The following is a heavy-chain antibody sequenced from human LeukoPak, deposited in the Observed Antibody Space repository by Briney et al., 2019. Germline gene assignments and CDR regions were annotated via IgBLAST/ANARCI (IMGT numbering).Heavy chain of an antibody. V-gene: IGHV4-34*01. J-gene: IGHJ5*02. CDR2: INHSGST. CDR3: ARAWYNWNYSNRFDP. CDR1: GGSFSGYY. D-gene: IGHD1-7*01. Sequence: SETLSLTCAVYGGSFSGYYWSWIRQPPGKGLEWIGEINHSGSTNYNPSLKSPVTISVDTSKNQFSLKLSSVTAADTAVYYCARAWYNWNYSNRFDPWGQGTLVTVSS.